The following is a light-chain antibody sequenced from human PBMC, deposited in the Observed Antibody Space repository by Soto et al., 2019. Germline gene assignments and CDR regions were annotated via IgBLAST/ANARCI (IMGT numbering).Light chain of an antibody. CDR1: ESLSASQ. Sequence: EIELTQSPGTLSLSPGERATLSCRASESLSASQLAWYQHRPGQAPTLLISEASRRATGIPDRFSGSGTGTDFTLTISRLEPEDFAIYYCQHYVTWPLAFGGGTRVENK. J-gene: IGKJ4*01. CDR2: EAS. V-gene: IGKV3-20*01. CDR3: QHYVTWPLA.